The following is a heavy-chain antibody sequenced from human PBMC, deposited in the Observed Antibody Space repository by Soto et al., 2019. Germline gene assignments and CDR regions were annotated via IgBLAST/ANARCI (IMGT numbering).Heavy chain of an antibody. CDR2: ISSSSSYI. Sequence: PGVSLRLSCAASGFIFSSYSMNWVRQAPGKGLEWVSSISSSSSYIYYADSVKGRFTISRDNAKNSLYLQMNSLRAEDTAVYYCAREILGYSSGWYRSFDYWGQGTLVTVSS. D-gene: IGHD6-19*01. V-gene: IGHV3-21*01. CDR1: GFIFSSYS. J-gene: IGHJ4*02. CDR3: AREILGYSSGWYRSFDY.